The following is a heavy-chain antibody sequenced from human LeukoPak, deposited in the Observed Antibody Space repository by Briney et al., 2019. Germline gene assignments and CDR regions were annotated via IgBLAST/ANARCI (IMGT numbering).Heavy chain of an antibody. D-gene: IGHD2-2*01. CDR2: IYYTGNT. J-gene: IGHJ5*02. CDR1: GASISSGLYY. V-gene: IGHV4-39*01. Sequence: SETLSLTCTVSGASISSGLYYWAWIRQSPGKGLEWFGSIYYTGNTTYTPYLKIRVSISVDTSRNHFSVTLRSVTPADTVVYDCARNLTEDRSRTSSPAGWSTPCGQAILATAPS. CDR3: ARNLTEDRSRTSSPAGWSTP.